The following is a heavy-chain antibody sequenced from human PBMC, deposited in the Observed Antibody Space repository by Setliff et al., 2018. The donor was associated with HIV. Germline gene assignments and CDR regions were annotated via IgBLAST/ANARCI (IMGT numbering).Heavy chain of an antibody. J-gene: IGHJ4*02. CDR3: ARSIDGSGTYPLDV. CDR1: GNSFSGYH. D-gene: IGHD3-10*01. CDR2: IYYTGST. V-gene: IGHV4-4*07. Sequence: SETLSLTCNYSGNSFSGYHWNWIRQPAGKGLEWLGRIYYTGSTEYNPSLKSRLTMSMDTSKDQFSLRLVSLTTADTAVYYCARSIDGSGTYPLDVWGPGTLVTVSS.